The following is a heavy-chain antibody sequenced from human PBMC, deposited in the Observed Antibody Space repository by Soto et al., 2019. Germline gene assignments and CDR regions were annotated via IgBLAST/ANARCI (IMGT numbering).Heavy chain of an antibody. Sequence: QVTLKESGPVLVKPTETLTLTCTVSGFSLSNARMGVSWIRQPPGKALEWLAHIFSNDEKSYSTSLKSRRTISKDTSKSQVVLTMTNMDPVDTATYYCARIRRYCSGGSCYFIYDYWGQGTLVTVSS. CDR2: IFSNDEK. CDR3: ARIRRYCSGGSCYFIYDY. D-gene: IGHD2-15*01. CDR1: GFSLSNARMG. V-gene: IGHV2-26*01. J-gene: IGHJ4*02.